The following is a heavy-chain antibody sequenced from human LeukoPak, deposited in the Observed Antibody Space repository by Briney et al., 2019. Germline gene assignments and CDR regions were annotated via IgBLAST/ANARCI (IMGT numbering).Heavy chain of an antibody. Sequence: GGSLRLSCAASGFTFSGYSMIWVRQAPGKGLEWVSSISSSSSYIYYADSVKGRFTISRENAKNSLHLQMNSLRAGDTAVYYCARGPPGGGEYDYWGQGTLVTVSS. V-gene: IGHV3-21*01. CDR3: ARGPPGGGEYDY. CDR1: GFTFSGYS. J-gene: IGHJ4*02. D-gene: IGHD7-27*01. CDR2: ISSSSSYI.